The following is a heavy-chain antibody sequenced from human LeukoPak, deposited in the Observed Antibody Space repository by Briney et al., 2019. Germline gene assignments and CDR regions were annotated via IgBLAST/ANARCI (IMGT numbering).Heavy chain of an antibody. CDR2: IFGSGGSA. CDR3: AKTTTGYSSSRYRGWPVDH. Sequence: GGSLRLSCAAPGFSFNGYARYWVRQPPGKGLEWVSEIFGSGGSAHYAYPVKGRRTISRDNSKNTVYLQMDSLSVEDTAVYYCAKTTTGYSSSRYRGWPVDHWGQRTLVIVSS. D-gene: IGHD2-2*01. CDR1: GFSFNGYA. J-gene: IGHJ4*02. V-gene: IGHV3-23*01.